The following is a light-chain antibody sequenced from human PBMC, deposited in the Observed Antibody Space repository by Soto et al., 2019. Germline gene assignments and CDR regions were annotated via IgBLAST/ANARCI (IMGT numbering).Light chain of an antibody. V-gene: IGKV3-20*01. J-gene: IGKJ5*01. CDR2: GAS. CDR3: QQYGSSPPT. CDR1: QSVSSSY. Sequence: EIVLTQSPGTLSLSPVERATLSCRASQSVSSSYLAWYQQKPGQAPRLLIYGASSRATGIPDRFSGSGSGTDFTLTISRLEPEDFAVYYCQQYGSSPPTFGQGTDWRL.